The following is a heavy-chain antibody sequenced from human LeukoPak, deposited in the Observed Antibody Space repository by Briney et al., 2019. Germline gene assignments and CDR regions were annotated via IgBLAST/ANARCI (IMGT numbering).Heavy chain of an antibody. D-gene: IGHD4-17*01. CDR1: GFTFSSYG. V-gene: IGHV3-30*02. CDR2: IRYDGSNK. J-gene: IGHJ4*02. Sequence: GGSLRLSCAASGFTFSSYGMRWVRQAPGKGLEWVAFIRYDGSNKYYADSVKGRFTISRDNSKNTLYLQMNSLRAEDTAVYYCAKDYGDYAGYFDYWGQGTLVTVSS. CDR3: AKDYGDYAGYFDY.